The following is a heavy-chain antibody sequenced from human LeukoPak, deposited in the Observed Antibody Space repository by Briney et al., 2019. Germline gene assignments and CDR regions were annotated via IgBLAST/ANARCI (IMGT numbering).Heavy chain of an antibody. Sequence: PGGSLRLSCAASGFTFSSFGMHWVRQAPGKGLEWVSAIGAGGDSTYYADSVKGRFTISRDNSKSTLSLQMNSLRAEDTAVYYCAKAELRWLHDYWGQGTLVTVSS. J-gene: IGHJ4*02. D-gene: IGHD5-24*01. V-gene: IGHV3-23*01. CDR2: IGAGGDST. CDR1: GFTFSSFG. CDR3: AKAELRWLHDY.